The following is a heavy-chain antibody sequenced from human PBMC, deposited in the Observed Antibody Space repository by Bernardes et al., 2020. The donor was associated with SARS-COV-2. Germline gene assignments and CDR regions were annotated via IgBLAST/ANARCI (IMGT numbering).Heavy chain of an antibody. CDR2: IGPSSRDI. D-gene: IGHD2-15*01. V-gene: IGHV3-21*05. Sequence: GGSLRLSCAASGFTFSSYSMYWVRQTPGKGLEWVSHIGPSSRDISCADSVKGRFTISRDNAKSSQYLQMNSLRAEDTAVYYCASCGGSCYTDPFDYWGQGTLVTVSS. CDR1: GFTFSSYS. J-gene: IGHJ4*02. CDR3: ASCGGSCYTDPFDY.